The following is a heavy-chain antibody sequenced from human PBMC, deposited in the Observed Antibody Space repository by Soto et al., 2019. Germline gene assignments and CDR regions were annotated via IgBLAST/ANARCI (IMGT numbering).Heavy chain of an antibody. Sequence: VQLVESGGGSQQPGGSLRLSCAASGFTFSSYSMNWVRQAPGKGLEWVAVMSFDGSIKYYADSVKGRFTISRDNSKNTLDLQMNSLRAEDTGVYYCATIAVPPAFDIWGQGTMVTVSS. CDR1: GFTFSSYS. V-gene: IGHV3-30*03. CDR3: ATIAVPPAFDI. CDR2: MSFDGSIK. J-gene: IGHJ3*02. D-gene: IGHD6-19*01.